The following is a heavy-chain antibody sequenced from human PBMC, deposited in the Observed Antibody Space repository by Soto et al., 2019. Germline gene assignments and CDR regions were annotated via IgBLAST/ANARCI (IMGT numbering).Heavy chain of an antibody. D-gene: IGHD2-8*01. Sequence: QVQLVQSGAEVKEPGASVKVSCMASGYSFTSYGLIWLRQAPGQRLEWMGWISPYNGNTNYAQKLQGRVTMTTDTSMNTAYMELRSLRSDDTAVYYCARQFGVKPHFDSWGQGTLVAVSS. J-gene: IGHJ4*02. CDR1: GYSFTSYG. CDR3: ARQFGVKPHFDS. V-gene: IGHV1-18*01. CDR2: ISPYNGNT.